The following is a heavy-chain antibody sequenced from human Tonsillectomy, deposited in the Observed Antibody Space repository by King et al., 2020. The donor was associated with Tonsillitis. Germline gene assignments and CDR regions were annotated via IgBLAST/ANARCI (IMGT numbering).Heavy chain of an antibody. D-gene: IGHD2-2*01. V-gene: IGHV3-23*04. Sequence: DVQLVQSGGGLVQPGGSLRLSCAASGFTFSSYAMSWVRQAPGKGLEWVSAISGSGGSTFYADSVKGRFTISRDNSKNTLYLQMNSLRAEDTAVYYCAKALVPTADYYYYGMDVWGQGTTVIVSS. J-gene: IGHJ6*02. CDR1: GFTFSSYA. CDR2: ISGSGGST. CDR3: AKALVPTADYYYYGMDV.